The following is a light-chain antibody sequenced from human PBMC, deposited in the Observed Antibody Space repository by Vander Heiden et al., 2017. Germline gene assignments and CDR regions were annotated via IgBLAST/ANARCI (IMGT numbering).Light chain of an antibody. CDR1: QCVFYSTNSKNF. Sequence: DVLMTQSPASLPASLGERATIHLMSSQCVFYSTNSKNFLAWYQQKPGQPPKLLIYWASTRESGVPDRFSGSGSGTDFTLNISSLQAEDVAVYYCQQYYSTPHTFGGGTKVEIK. J-gene: IGKJ4*01. V-gene: IGKV4-1*01. CDR3: QQYYSTPHT. CDR2: WAS.